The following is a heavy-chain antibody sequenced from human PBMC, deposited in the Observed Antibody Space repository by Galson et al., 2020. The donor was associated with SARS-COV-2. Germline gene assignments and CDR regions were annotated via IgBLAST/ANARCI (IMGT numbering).Heavy chain of an antibody. V-gene: IGHV1-18*01. D-gene: IGHD2-8*02. J-gene: IGHJ6*02. CDR2: ISAYNGNT. CDR1: GYTFTSYG. Sequence: ASVKVSCKASGYTFTSYGISWVRQAPGQGLEWMGWISAYNGNTNYAQKLQGRVTMTTDTSTSTAYMELRSLRSDDTAVYYCASSILTGGVSRGYYYYGMDVWGQGTTVTVSS. CDR3: ASSILTGGVSRGYYYYGMDV.